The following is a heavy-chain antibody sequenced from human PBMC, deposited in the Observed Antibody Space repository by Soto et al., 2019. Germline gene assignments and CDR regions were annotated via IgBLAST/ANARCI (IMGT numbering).Heavy chain of an antibody. V-gene: IGHV3-23*01. J-gene: IGHJ6*03. CDR1: GLPFGSYA. CDR3: AKALRPSLNFFYYMDV. CDR2: LGGNGFTT. Sequence: EVQLLESGGGVVESGGSVRLSCVVSGLPFGSYAMRWVRQAREKGPEWVAILGGNGFTTYYADSVKGRFTISGDKSKSTLFLQMNSLRADDTGVYYCAKALRPSLNFFYYMDVWGRGTSVTVSS. D-gene: IGHD2-2*01.